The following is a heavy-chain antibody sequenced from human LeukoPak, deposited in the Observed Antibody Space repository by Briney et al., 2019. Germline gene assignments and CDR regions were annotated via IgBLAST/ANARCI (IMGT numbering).Heavy chain of an antibody. J-gene: IGHJ6*02. Sequence: TLSLTCSVSDGSTTGYYWSWIRQPPGKALEWLALIYWDDDKRYSPSLKSRLTITKDTSKNQVVLTMTNMDPVDTATYYCAHRLDYASMDVWGQGTTVTVSS. CDR3: AHRLDYASMDV. CDR2: IYWDDDK. V-gene: IGHV2-5*08. CDR1: DGSTTGYY. D-gene: IGHD4/OR15-4a*01.